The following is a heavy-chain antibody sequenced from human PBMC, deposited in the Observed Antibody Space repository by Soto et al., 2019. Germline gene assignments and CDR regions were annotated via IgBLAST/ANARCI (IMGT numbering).Heavy chain of an antibody. Sequence: EVQLVESGEGLVQPGGSLRLSCAGSGFTFSSYAMHWVRQAPGKGLEYVSAVSSNGGRTYYGDSVKGRFTISRDNSKNTLYLQMGSLRAEDMAVYYCARSGSGYEIDYWGQGTLVTVSS. CDR1: GFTFSSYA. D-gene: IGHD5-12*01. V-gene: IGHV3-64*02. CDR2: VSSNGGRT. J-gene: IGHJ4*02. CDR3: ARSGSGYEIDY.